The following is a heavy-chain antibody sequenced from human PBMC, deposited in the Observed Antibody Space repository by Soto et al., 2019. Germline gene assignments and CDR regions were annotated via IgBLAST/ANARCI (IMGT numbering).Heavy chain of an antibody. D-gene: IGHD5-18*01. Sequence: XXTLSLTCTVSGGSISSYYWSWIRQPPGXXXXXXXXXYXXXSTXXKKXXXXXXXIXXXKXXXQFYLKMTSVTAAETAVYYCARRYGSSFDYWGQGTLVNVSS. J-gene: IGHJ4*02. CDR1: GGSISSYY. CDR2: XYXXXST. V-gene: IGHV4-59*08. CDR3: ARRYGSSFDY.